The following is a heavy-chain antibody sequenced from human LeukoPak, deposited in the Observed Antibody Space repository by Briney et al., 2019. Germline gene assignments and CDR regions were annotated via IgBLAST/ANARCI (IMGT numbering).Heavy chain of an antibody. CDR3: AREGVMVRVFDY. CDR2: INHSGST. D-gene: IGHD3-10*01. Sequence: KPSETLSLTCAVYGGSFSGYYWSWIRQPPGKGLEWIGEINHSGSTNYNPSLKSRVTISVDTSKSQFSLKLSSVTAADTAVYYCAREGVMVRVFDYWGQGTLITVSS. CDR1: GGSFSGYY. V-gene: IGHV4-34*01. J-gene: IGHJ4*02.